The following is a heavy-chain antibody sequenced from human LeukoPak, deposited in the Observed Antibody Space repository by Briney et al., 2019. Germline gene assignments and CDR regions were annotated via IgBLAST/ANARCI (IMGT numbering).Heavy chain of an antibody. Sequence: GGSLRLSCAASGFTFSSYSMTWVRQAPGKGLEWVSSISSSSSYIYYADSVKGRFTISRDNAKNSLYLQMNSLRAEDTAVYYCARKPVSEAVAGRDHYYYYGMDVWGQGTTVTVSS. J-gene: IGHJ6*02. D-gene: IGHD6-19*01. CDR3: ARKPVSEAVAGRDHYYYYGMDV. CDR1: GFTFSSYS. V-gene: IGHV3-21*01. CDR2: ISSSSSYI.